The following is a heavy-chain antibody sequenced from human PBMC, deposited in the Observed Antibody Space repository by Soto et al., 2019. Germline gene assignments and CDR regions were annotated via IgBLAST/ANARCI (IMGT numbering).Heavy chain of an antibody. D-gene: IGHD3-22*01. CDR2: VFYGGNT. Sequence: HSETLYITCTVSGGSMSSCAYYWAWIHQPPGKGLEWIGSVFYGGNTYYNPSLESRVTISVDTSNNQLSLSLTTVTVADTAVYYCARHVFLGYYFDRTGYTNWFDPWGQGTPVTVYS. J-gene: IGHJ5*02. CDR3: ARHVFLGYYFDRTGYTNWFDP. CDR1: GGSMSSCAYY. V-gene: IGHV4-39*01.